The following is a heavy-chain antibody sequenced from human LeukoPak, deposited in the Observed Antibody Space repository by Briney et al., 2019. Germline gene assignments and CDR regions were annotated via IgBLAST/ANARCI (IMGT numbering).Heavy chain of an antibody. CDR2: IHSGGNI. V-gene: IGHV3-53*01. J-gene: IGHJ6*02. CDR3: ARHSGTNYYHYGMGG. D-gene: IGHD1-26*01. Sequence: PGGSLRLSCAASGFTFTAYTINWVRQAPGKGLEWVSIIHSGGNIYYADSVKGRFTISRDNSKNTLYLQMNSLRAEDTAVYFCARHSGTNYYHYGMGGWGQGTTVTVSS. CDR1: GFTFTAYT.